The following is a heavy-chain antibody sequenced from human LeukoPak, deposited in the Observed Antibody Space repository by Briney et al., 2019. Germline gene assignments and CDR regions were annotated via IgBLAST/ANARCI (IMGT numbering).Heavy chain of an antibody. J-gene: IGHJ4*02. CDR2: INPNSGGT. Sequence: ASVKVSCKASGYTFTSYGISWVRQAPGQGLEWMGWINPNSGGTNYAQKFQGRVTMTRDTSISTAYMELSRLRSDDTAVYYCARDSSYYYDSSGQGPFGYWGQGTLVTVSS. CDR1: GYTFTSYG. CDR3: ARDSSYYYDSSGQGPFGY. V-gene: IGHV1-2*02. D-gene: IGHD3-22*01.